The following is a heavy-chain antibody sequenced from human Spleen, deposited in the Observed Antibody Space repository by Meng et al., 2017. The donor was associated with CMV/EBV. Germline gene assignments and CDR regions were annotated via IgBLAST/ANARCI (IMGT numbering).Heavy chain of an antibody. V-gene: IGHV3-15*01. Sequence: AWMTWVRQAPGKGLEWVGRIKSNNDEGTTDYAAPVRGRFTISRDDSENTLYLQMDSLNSKDTGVYFCTTFTPGWSGQLIEDSGYWGQGTLVTVSS. CDR3: TTFTPGWSGQLIEDSGY. CDR1: AW. J-gene: IGHJ4*02. CDR2: IKSNNDEGTT. D-gene: IGHD3-10*01.